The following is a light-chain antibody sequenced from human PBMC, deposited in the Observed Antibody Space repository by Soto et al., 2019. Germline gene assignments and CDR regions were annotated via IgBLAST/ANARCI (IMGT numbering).Light chain of an antibody. CDR3: QQYGASPIT. Sequence: EVVLTQSPGTLSLSPGERATLSCRASQSVSSRLAWYQQKPGQPPRLLISDASTRASGVPYRFSGSGSGTYFTLTISRLEPEDFALYYCQQYGASPITFGKGTRLDIK. CDR2: DAS. CDR1: QSVSSR. V-gene: IGKV3-20*01. J-gene: IGKJ5*01.